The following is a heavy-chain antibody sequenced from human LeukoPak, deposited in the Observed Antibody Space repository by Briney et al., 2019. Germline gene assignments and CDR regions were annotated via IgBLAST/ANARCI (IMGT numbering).Heavy chain of an antibody. CDR3: AKQMAVDYFDY. CDR2: ISYDGKNE. V-gene: IGHV3-30*18. J-gene: IGHJ4*02. CDR1: GFTFSSYG. D-gene: IGHD5-24*01. Sequence: GGSLRLSCAASGFTFSSYGMHWVRQAPGKGLGWVAVISYDGKNEYYTDFVKGRFTISRDNAKNTLYLQMNSLRAEDTAVYYCAKQMAVDYFDYWGQGTLVTVSS.